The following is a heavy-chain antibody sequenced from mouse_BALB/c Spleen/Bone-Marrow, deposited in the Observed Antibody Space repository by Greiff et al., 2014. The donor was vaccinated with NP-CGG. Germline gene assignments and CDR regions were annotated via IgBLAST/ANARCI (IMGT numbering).Heavy chain of an antibody. Sequence: EVKLQESGAELVKPGASVKLSCTASGFNITDPYIHWVKQRPGQGLDWIGRIDPASDNTQYDPKFQAKATLTADTSSNTAYLQLSSLTSEDTAVYYCATLTGHFDYWGQGTILTVSS. V-gene: IGHV14-3*02. CDR2: IDPASDNT. CDR1: GFNITDPY. CDR3: ATLTGHFDY. J-gene: IGHJ2*01. D-gene: IGHD4-1*01.